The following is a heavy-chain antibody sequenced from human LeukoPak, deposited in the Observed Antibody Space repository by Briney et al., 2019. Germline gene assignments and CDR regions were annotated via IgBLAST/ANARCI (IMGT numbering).Heavy chain of an antibody. CDR3: ARGGDIVVVVAADDAFDI. D-gene: IGHD2-15*01. Sequence: GGSLRLSCAASGFTFSSYWMHWVRQAPGKGLVWVSRINSDGSSTSYADSVKGRFTISRDNAKNTLYLQMNSLRAEDTAVYYCARGGDIVVVVAADDAFDIWGQGTVVTVSS. CDR2: INSDGSST. V-gene: IGHV3-74*01. CDR1: GFTFSSYW. J-gene: IGHJ3*02.